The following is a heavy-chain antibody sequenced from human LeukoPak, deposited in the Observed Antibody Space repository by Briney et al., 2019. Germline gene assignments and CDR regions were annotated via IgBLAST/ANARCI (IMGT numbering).Heavy chain of an antibody. Sequence: GGSLRLSCAASGFTFSSYAMNWVRQAPGKGLEWVSTISSSGSKTYHADSVKGRFTISRDNSKNTLYLQMNSLRAEDTAVYYCANTGGNWGSVLDYWGQGTLVTVSS. V-gene: IGHV3-23*01. CDR3: ANTGGNWGSVLDY. CDR1: GFTFSSYA. J-gene: IGHJ4*02. D-gene: IGHD4-23*01. CDR2: ISSSGSKT.